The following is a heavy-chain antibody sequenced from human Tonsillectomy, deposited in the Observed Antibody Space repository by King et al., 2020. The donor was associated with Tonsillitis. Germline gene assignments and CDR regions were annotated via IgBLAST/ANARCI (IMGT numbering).Heavy chain of an antibody. J-gene: IGHJ5*02. Sequence: QLVQSGAEVKKPGASVKVSCKASGYTFTSYYMQWVRQAPGQGLEWMGIINPSDGSTNYAQKFQGRVTMTRDTSTSTVYMELSSLRSEDTAVYYCARSSEGYSSSWSYWFDPWGQGTLVTVSS. D-gene: IGHD6-13*01. CDR1: GYTFTSYY. CDR2: INPSDGST. V-gene: IGHV1-46*03. CDR3: ARSSEGYSSSWSYWFDP.